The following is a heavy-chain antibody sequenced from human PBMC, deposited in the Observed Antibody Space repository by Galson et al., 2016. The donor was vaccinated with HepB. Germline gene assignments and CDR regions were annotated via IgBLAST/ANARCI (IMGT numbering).Heavy chain of an antibody. D-gene: IGHD3-16*01. CDR3: AAHTETLSWGRKALDY. CDR2: IHPNDSRT. CDR1: GFTFTRHS. J-gene: IGHJ4*02. Sequence: SVKVSCKAPGFTFTRHSIHWVRQAPGQGLEWMGVIHPNDSRTDYAPRFQGRVTMTKDTSTSTVYLGLRCLTSDDTAVYYCAAHTETLSWGRKALDYWGQGTLVTVSS. V-gene: IGHV1-46*01.